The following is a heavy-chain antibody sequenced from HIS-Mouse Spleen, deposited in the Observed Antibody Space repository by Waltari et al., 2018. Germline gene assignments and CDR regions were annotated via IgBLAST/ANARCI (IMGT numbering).Heavy chain of an antibody. D-gene: IGHD6-13*01. CDR3: AREIPYSSSWYDWYFDL. Sequence: QLQLQESGPGLVKPSETLSLTFTASGGSISSSSYSWVRIRQPPGKGLEWIGSIYYSGSTYYNPSLKSRVTISVDTSKNQFSLKLSSVTAADTAVYYCAREIPYSSSWYDWYFDLWGRGTLVTVSS. J-gene: IGHJ2*01. V-gene: IGHV4-39*07. CDR2: IYYSGST. CDR1: GGSISSSSYS.